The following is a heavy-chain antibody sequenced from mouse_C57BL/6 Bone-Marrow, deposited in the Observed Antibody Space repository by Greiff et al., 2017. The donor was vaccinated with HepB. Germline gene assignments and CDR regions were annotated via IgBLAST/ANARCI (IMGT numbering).Heavy chain of an antibody. CDR1: GYTFTDYN. Sequence: DVQLQESGPELVKPGASVKMSCKASGYTFTDYNMHWVKQSHGKSLEWIGYINPNNGGTSYNQKFKGKATLTVNKSSSTAYMELRSLTSEDSAVYYCARSYYDYVRLYYAMDYWGQGTSVTVSS. J-gene: IGHJ4*01. V-gene: IGHV1-22*01. D-gene: IGHD2-4*01. CDR2: INPNNGGT. CDR3: ARSYYDYVRLYYAMDY.